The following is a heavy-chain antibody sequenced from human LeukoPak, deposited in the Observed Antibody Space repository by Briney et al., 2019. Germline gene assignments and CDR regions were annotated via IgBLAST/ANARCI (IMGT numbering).Heavy chain of an antibody. J-gene: IGHJ4*02. Sequence: GGSLRLSCAASGFKFANYALTWVRQAPGKRLEYVSAISGSGGKVYYADSVKGRFTVSRDNSKNTYYLQMNNLRAEDTAIYYCAREDSSGLDYWGQGTLVTVSS. D-gene: IGHD6-19*01. CDR1: GFKFANYA. V-gene: IGHV3-23*01. CDR3: AREDSSGLDY. CDR2: ISGSGGKV.